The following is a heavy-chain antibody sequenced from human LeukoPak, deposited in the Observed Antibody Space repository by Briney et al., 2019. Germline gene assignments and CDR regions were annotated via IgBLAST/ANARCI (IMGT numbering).Heavy chain of an antibody. CDR1: GGSISSSSYY. CDR2: IYYRGST. Sequence: SETLSLTCTVAGGSISSSSYYWGWIRQPPGRGLEWIASIYYRGSTYYNPSHKSRVTISVDTSKTQFSLKLSSVTAADTAVYYCARQERFIVATSGELGYWGQGTLVTVSS. CDR3: ARQERFIVATSGELGY. J-gene: IGHJ4*02. V-gene: IGHV4-39*01. D-gene: IGHD5-12*01.